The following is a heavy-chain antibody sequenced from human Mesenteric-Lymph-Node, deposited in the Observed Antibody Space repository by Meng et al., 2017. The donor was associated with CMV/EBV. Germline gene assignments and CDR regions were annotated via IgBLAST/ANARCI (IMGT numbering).Heavy chain of an antibody. CDR2: INPDSGGT. V-gene: IGHV1-2*02. Sequence: ASVKVSCKASGYTFTGYYMHWVRQAPGQGVVWMGWINPDSGGTNYAQKFQGRVTMTRDTSISTAYMELSRLRPDDTAVYYCARALHKPYCSTTTCPFYYYYGMDVWGQGTTVTVSS. J-gene: IGHJ6*02. CDR1: GYTFTGYY. D-gene: IGHD2-2*01. CDR3: ARALHKPYCSTTTCPFYYYYGMDV.